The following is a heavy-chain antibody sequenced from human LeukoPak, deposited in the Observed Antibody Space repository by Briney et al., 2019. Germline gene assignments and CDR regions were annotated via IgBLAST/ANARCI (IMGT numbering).Heavy chain of an antibody. CDR3: ARDEFMAAAGNIDY. Sequence: GGSLRLSCAASGFTFSSYSMNWVRQAPGKGLEWVSSISSSSSYIYYADSVKGRFTISRDNAKNSLYLQMNSLRAEDTAVYYCARDEFMAAAGNIDYWGQGTLVTVSS. V-gene: IGHV3-21*01. CDR1: GFTFSSYS. D-gene: IGHD6-13*01. CDR2: ISSSSSYI. J-gene: IGHJ4*02.